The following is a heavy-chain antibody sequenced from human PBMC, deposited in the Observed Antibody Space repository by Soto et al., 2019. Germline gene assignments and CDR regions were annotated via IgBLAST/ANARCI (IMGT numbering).Heavy chain of an antibody. D-gene: IGHD2-2*01. V-gene: IGHV4-31*03. J-gene: IGHJ5*02. CDR2: IYYSGST. Sequence: SETLSLTCTVSGGSISSGGYYWSWIRQHPGKGLEWIGYIYYSGSTYYNPSLKSRVTISVDTSKNQFSLKLSSVTAADTAVYYCARAWGVPAQGYWFDPWGQGTLVTVSS. CDR1: GGSISSGGYY. CDR3: ARAWGVPAQGYWFDP.